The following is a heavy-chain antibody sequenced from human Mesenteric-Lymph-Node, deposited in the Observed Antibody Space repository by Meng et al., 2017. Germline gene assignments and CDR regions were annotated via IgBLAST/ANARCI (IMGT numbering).Heavy chain of an antibody. Sequence: QWPLQEAGPVLEKLSWTLSLPCAGSGYSISSSGWWRWVRQPPGKGLEWIGQIYQSGTTNYNPSLKSRVTISIDRSENQLSLKLSSVTAADTAVYYCARHIEGPTPGMEHWGQGTLVTVSS. CDR1: GYSISSSGW. CDR2: IYQSGTT. D-gene: IGHD1-26*01. CDR3: ARHIEGPTPGMEH. V-gene: IGHV4-4*02. J-gene: IGHJ4*02.